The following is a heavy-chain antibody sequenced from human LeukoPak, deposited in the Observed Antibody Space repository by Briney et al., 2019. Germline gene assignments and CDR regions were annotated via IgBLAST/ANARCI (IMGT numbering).Heavy chain of an antibody. CDR3: ARPDYGGNSESDAFDI. J-gene: IGHJ3*02. CDR1: GGTFSSYA. D-gene: IGHD4-23*01. CDR2: IIPIFGTA. V-gene: IGHV1-69*13. Sequence: ASVKVSCKASGGTFSSYAISWVRQAPGQGLEWMGGIIPIFGTANYAQKFQGRVTITADGSTSTAYMELSSLRSEDTAVYYCARPDYGGNSESDAFDIWGQGTMVTVSS.